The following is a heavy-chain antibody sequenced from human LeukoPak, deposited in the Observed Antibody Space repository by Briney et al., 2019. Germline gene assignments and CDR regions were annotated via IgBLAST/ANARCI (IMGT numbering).Heavy chain of an antibody. Sequence: PSETLSLTCDVSGGSVRSYRWGWVRQPAGKGLEWLGRIYSTGSTRFNPSLKSRLTLSIDTSTNQFSLKLTSVTAADTAVYFCARQGYTVSYYFLDHWGQGTLVTVSS. V-gene: IGHV4-4*07. CDR3: ARQGYTVSYYFLDH. CDR1: GGSVRSYR. CDR2: IYSTGST. J-gene: IGHJ1*01. D-gene: IGHD1-26*01.